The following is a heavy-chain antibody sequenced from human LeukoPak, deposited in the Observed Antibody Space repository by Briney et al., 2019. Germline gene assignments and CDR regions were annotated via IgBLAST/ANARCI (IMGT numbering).Heavy chain of an antibody. Sequence: GGSLRLSCAASGFTFSDYYMSWIRQAPGKGLEWVSYISSSSSYTNYADSVKGRFPISRGNAKNSLYLQMNSLRAEDTAVYYCARDNGFGELFPTCWGQGTLVTVSS. CDR3: ARDNGFGELFPTC. V-gene: IGHV3-11*06. CDR2: ISSSSSYT. CDR1: GFTFSDYY. D-gene: IGHD3-10*01. J-gene: IGHJ4*02.